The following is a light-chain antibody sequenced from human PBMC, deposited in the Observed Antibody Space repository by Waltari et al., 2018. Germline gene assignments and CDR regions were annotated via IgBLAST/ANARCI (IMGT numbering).Light chain of an antibody. CDR1: PSLLHSDGNTY. V-gene: IGKV2-30*02. CDR2: KVS. Sequence: VVMTQSPLPLPVTLGQPASTSCMAIPSLLHSDGNTYLTWFKQRPGQSPRRLFYKVSDRDSGVPDRFSGSGSGTDFTLKISRVEAEDVGVYYCMQGIHWPRTFGQGTKVEIK. CDR3: MQGIHWPRT. J-gene: IGKJ1*01.